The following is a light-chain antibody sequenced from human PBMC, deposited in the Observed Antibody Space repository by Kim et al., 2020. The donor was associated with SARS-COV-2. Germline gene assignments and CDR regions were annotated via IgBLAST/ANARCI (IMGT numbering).Light chain of an antibody. CDR3: QTWGTSVV. Sequence: VSLSPGQTASIPCSGYRLGEKFASWYRHMPGQSPILVIYQDTHRAPGVPERFSGANSGDTATLTVAGTQAMDEAHYYCQTWGTSVVFGDGTQLTVL. V-gene: IGLV3-1*01. CDR2: QDT. CDR1: RLGEKF. J-gene: IGLJ2*01.